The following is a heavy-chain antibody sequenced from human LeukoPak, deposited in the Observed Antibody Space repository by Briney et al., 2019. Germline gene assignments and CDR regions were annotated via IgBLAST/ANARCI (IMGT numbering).Heavy chain of an antibody. CDR2: IYYSGST. CDR3: ASGYSYGYPTRSVDY. D-gene: IGHD5-18*01. V-gene: IGHV4-39*01. J-gene: IGHJ4*02. Sequence: PSETLSLTCTVSGDSISSSSYYWGWIRQPPGKGLEWIGSIYYSGSTYYNPSLKSRVTISVDTSKNQFSLKLSSVTAADTAVYYCASGYSYGYPTRSVDYWGQGTLVTVSS. CDR1: GDSISSSSYY.